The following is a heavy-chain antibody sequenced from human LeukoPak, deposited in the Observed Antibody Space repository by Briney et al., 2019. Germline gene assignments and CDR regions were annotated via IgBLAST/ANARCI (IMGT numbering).Heavy chain of an antibody. D-gene: IGHD6-19*01. Sequence: GGSLRLSCAASGFTFNTYAMSWVRQAPGKGLEWVSAITDSGGSTYYADSVKGRFTISRDNSKNTLYLQMNSLRAEDTAVYYCAKDRDSSGRYDAFDFWGQGTMVTVSS. CDR1: GFTFNTYA. J-gene: IGHJ3*01. V-gene: IGHV3-23*01. CDR3: AKDRDSSGRYDAFDF. CDR2: ITDSGGST.